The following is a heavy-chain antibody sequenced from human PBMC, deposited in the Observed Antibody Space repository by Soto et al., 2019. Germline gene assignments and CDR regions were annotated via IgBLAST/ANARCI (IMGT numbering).Heavy chain of an antibody. CDR3: ARAGGYCSSTSCHEGYWFDP. J-gene: IGHJ5*02. D-gene: IGHD2-2*01. CDR2: IYYSGST. V-gene: IGHV4-31*03. CDR1: GGSISSGGYY. Sequence: QVQLQESGPGLVKPSQTLSLTCTVSGGSISSGGYYWSWIRQHPGKGLEWIGYIYYSGSTYYNPSLKSRVTISVDTSKNQFSLKLSSVTAADTAVYYCARAGGYCSSTSCHEGYWFDPWGQGTLVTVSS.